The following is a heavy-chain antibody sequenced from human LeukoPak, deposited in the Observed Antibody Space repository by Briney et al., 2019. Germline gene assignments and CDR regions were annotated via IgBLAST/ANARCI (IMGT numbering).Heavy chain of an antibody. J-gene: IGHJ4*02. CDR1: GYSFTSYW. CDR3: ARRPAGTRTFDY. V-gene: IGHV5-51*01. D-gene: IGHD1-7*01. Sequence: GESLKISCKGSGYSFTSYWIGWVRQMPGKGLEWMGVIYGADYTTIYSPPFHGQITISADKSISTAYLQRTSLKASDTAMYYCARRPAGTRTFDYWGQGALVTVSS. CDR2: IYGADYTT.